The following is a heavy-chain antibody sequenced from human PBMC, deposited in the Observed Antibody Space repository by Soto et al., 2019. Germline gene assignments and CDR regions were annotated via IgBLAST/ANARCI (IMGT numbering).Heavy chain of an antibody. V-gene: IGHV3-21*01. Sequence: EVQLVESGGGLVKPGGSLRLSCAASGFSFSGYNMNWVRQAPGKGLEWVSSISGDSNYIYYADSVQGRFTISRDNAKNSVYLQMNSLRAEDTAVYYCAIVVYFDRSAYGLWGQGTMVTVSS. J-gene: IGHJ3*01. CDR1: GFSFSGYN. CDR2: ISGDSNYI. CDR3: AIVVYFDRSAYGL. D-gene: IGHD3-22*01.